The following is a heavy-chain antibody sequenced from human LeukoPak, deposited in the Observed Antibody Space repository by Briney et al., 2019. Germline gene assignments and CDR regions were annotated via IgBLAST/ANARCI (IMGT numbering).Heavy chain of an antibody. CDR3: AKRGEGPKNGWYPLEK. D-gene: IGHD6-19*01. CDR2: ISYSGSEK. J-gene: IGHJ4*02. V-gene: IGHV3-30*18. CDR1: GFSFSDYG. Sequence: GGSLRLSCAASGFSFSDYGMHGVRQAPGKGLEWVAVISYSGSEKYYADSVKGRFSISRDNSMNTLYLQMNSLGAEDAAVYFCAKRGEGPKNGWYPLEKWGQGTLVTVSS.